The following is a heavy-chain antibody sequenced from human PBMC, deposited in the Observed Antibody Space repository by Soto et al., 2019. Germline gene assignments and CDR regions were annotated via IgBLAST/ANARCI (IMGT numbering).Heavy chain of an antibody. CDR3: AKLGSWATVTTHDAFDI. J-gene: IGHJ3*02. CDR1: GFTFSSYA. Sequence: GGSLRLSCAASGFTFSSYAMSWVRQAPGKGLEWVSAISGSGGSTYYADSVKGRFTISRDNSKNTLYLQMNSLRAEDTAVYYCAKLGSWATVTTHDAFDIWGQGTMVTVSS. V-gene: IGHV3-23*01. D-gene: IGHD4-17*01. CDR2: ISGSGGST.